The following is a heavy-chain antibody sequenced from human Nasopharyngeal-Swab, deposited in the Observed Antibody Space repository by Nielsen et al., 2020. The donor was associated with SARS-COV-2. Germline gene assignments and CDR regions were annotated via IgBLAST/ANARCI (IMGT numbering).Heavy chain of an antibody. CDR2: ISYDGSNK. J-gene: IGHJ6*02. V-gene: IGHV3-30*04. D-gene: IGHD2-2*02. CDR1: GFTFSSYA. Sequence: GGSLRLSCAASGFTFSSYAMHWVRQAPGKGLEWVAVISYDGSNKYYADSVKGRFTISRDNSKNTLYLQMNSLRAEDTAVYYCAKYPTLLPSYYYGMDVWGQGTTVTVSS. CDR3: AKYPTLLPSYYYGMDV.